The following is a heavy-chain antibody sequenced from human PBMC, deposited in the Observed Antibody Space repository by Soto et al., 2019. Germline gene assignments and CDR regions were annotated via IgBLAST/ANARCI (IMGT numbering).Heavy chain of an antibody. V-gene: IGHV5-51*01. CDR2: IYPGDSDT. CDR3: ARRRYCSNTSCTKDYFYIMDV. D-gene: IGHD2-2*01. Sequence: EVQLVQSGAEVKKPGESLKISCKASGYSFTSYWIGWVRQMPGRGLEWMGSIYPGDSDTRYSPSFQGRVTISADKSITTASLQWSSLKASDTAMYYCARRRYCSNTSCTKDYFYIMDVWGQGTTVTVSS. J-gene: IGHJ6*02. CDR1: GYSFTSYW.